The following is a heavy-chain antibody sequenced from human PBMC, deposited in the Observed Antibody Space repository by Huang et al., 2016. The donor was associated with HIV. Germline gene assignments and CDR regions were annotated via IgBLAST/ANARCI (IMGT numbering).Heavy chain of an antibody. CDR2: LSSGNSYR. V-gene: IGHV3-21*01. CDR3: VRGDYYATYFNYYAMDV. Sequence: EVQLVESGGGLVKPGGSLRLSCVASGFTFSDYTMNWVRQAPGKGLEWVSSLSSGNSYRHYADSVKGRFTIFRDNAKNSLFLQMSSLGAQDTAVYFCVRGDYYATYFNYYAMDVWGHGTTVTVSS. CDR1: GFTFSDYT. D-gene: IGHD1-26*01. J-gene: IGHJ6*02.